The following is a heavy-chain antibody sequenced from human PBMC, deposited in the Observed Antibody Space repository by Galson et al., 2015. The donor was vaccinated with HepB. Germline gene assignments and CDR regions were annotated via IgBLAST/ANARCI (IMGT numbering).Heavy chain of an antibody. CDR3: TTYFGYSISWIVNYQSYGMDV. J-gene: IGHJ6*02. CDR2: IKSKTDGGTT. CDR1: GFTFSNAW. D-gene: IGHD2/OR15-2a*01. Sequence: SLRLSCAASGFTFSNAWMIWVRQAPGKGLEWVGRIKSKTDGGTTDYAAPVKGRSTISRDDSKNTLNMQMNSLKTEDTGVYYCTTYFGYSISWIVNYQSYGMDVWGQGTTVTVSS. V-gene: IGHV3-15*01.